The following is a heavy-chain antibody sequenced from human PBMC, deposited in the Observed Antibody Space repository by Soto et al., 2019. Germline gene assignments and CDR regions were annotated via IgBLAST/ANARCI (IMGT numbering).Heavy chain of an antibody. CDR2: MSPSTGNT. CDR3: ARGDY. CDR1: GYPFTNFD. J-gene: IGHJ4*02. V-gene: IGHV1-8*01. Sequence: QVQLVQSEAEVKKPGASVKVSCKTSGYPFTNFDINWVRQAAGQGFEWMGFMSPSTGNTGYAQSLQGRITLTRDTSISTAYMELSGLRSEYTAVYFCARGDYWGPGTLVTVSS.